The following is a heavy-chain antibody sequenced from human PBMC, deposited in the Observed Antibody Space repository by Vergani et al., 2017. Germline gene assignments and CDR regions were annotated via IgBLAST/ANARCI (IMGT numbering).Heavy chain of an antibody. D-gene: IGHD1-26*01. CDR3: ARAQVAVGATSXFDN. J-gene: IGHJ4*02. Sequence: EVQLVESGGGLVKPGGSLRLPCAASGFSFSSYSMNWVRQAPGKGLEWVSSISSSSTYIYYADSVKGRFTISRDNAKNSLYLQMSSLRAEDTALYYCARAQVAVGATSXFDNWGQGTLVTVSS. V-gene: IGHV3-21*01. CDR1: GFSFSSYS. CDR2: ISSSSTYI.